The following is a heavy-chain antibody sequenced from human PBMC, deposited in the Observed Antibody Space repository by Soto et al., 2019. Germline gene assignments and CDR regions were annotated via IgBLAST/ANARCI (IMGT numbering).Heavy chain of an antibody. CDR1: GGSISSYY. CDR2: IYYSGST. D-gene: IGHD3-10*01. J-gene: IGHJ4*02. CDR3: ARRYGLGSFDY. V-gene: IGHV4-59*08. Sequence: QVQLQESGPGLVKPSETLSLTCTVSGGSISSYYWSWIRQPPGKGLEWIGYIYYSGSTNCNPSLKSRVTISVDTSKNQFSLKLSSVTAADTAVYYCARRYGLGSFDYWGQGTLVTVSS.